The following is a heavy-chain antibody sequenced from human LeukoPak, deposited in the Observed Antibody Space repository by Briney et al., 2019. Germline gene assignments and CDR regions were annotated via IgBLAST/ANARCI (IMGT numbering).Heavy chain of an antibody. V-gene: IGHV3-48*01. D-gene: IGHD1-1*01. J-gene: IGHJ4*02. CDR2: IWIDSGNT. CDR3: ARDHNYAFHN. Sequence: PGGTLRLSCTASGFPFIEYSMNWVRQVPGKGLEWISYIWIDSGNTKYADSVRGRFTISADKAKNLLYLQMNSLRVEDTAVYYCARDHNYAFHNWGQGTLVSVAS. CDR1: GFPFIEYS.